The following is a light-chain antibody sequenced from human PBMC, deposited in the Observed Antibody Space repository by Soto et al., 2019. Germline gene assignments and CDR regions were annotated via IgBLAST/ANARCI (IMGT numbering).Light chain of an antibody. J-gene: IGKJ4*01. V-gene: IGKV1-33*01. CDR1: QGINNY. CDR2: DSS. CDR3: QHYDHLPLS. Sequence: DIQMTQSPSSLSASVGDRVTITCQASQGINNYLNWYQQKPGKAPELLIYDSSSLKTWVPSRFSGSGSETDFTLTISSLQPDDVATYYCQHYDHLPLSFGGGTKIEIK.